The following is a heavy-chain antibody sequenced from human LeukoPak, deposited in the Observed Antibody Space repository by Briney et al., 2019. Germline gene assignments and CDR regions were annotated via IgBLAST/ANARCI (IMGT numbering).Heavy chain of an antibody. D-gene: IGHD2-2*01. CDR3: AGHRCSSTSCSDSSFDY. CDR1: GGSISSGGYY. CDR2: IYYSGST. V-gene: IGHV4-61*08. J-gene: IGHJ4*02. Sequence: PSETLSLTCTVSGGSISSGGYYWSWIRQPPGKGLEWIGFIYYSGSTNYHPSLKSRVTISVHTSNNQFSLKLMSVTAADTAVYYCAGHRCSSTSCSDSSFDYWGQGPLVTVS.